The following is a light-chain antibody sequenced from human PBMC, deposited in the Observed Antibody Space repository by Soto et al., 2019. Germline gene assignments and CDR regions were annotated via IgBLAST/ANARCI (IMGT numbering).Light chain of an antibody. Sequence: DVVMTQSPFSLPVTLGQPASISCRSSRSLVYSDGNAYLNWFHQRPGQSPRRLIYKASNRDSGVPDRFSGSGSGTDFTLHINRVEAEDVAMYYCMQGTHGPPTFGRGTRVEIE. V-gene: IGKV2-30*01. CDR2: KAS. J-gene: IGKJ1*01. CDR3: MQGTHGPPT. CDR1: RSLVYSDGNAY.